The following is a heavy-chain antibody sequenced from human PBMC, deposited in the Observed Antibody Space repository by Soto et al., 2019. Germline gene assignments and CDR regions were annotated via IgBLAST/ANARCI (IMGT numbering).Heavy chain of an antibody. V-gene: IGHV3-48*03. J-gene: IGHJ4*02. CDR2: ISSSGSTI. D-gene: IGHD5-18*01. CDR1: GFTFSSYE. Sequence: GGSLRLSCAASGFTFSSYEMNWVRQAPGKGLEWVSYISSSGSTIYYADSVKGRFIISRDNAKNSLYLQMNSLRAEDTAVYYCAREVEGGYSYGLDYWGQGTLVTVSS. CDR3: AREVEGGYSYGLDY.